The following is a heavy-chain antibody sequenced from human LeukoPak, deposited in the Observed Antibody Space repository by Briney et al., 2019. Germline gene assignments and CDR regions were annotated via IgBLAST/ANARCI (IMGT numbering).Heavy chain of an antibody. Sequence: SETLSLTCTVSGGSISSGGYYWSWIRQHPGKGLEWIGYIYYSGSTYYNPSLKSRVTISVDTSKNQFSLKLRSVTAADTAVYYCARGAKYYYDLLDYWGQGTLVTVSS. CDR3: ARGAKYYYDLLDY. CDR2: IYYSGST. J-gene: IGHJ4*02. V-gene: IGHV4-31*03. D-gene: IGHD3-22*01. CDR1: GGSISSGGYY.